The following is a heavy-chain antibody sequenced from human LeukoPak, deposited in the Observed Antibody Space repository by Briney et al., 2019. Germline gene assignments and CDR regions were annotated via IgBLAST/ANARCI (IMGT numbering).Heavy chain of an antibody. CDR2: INGGNRDT. CDR1: GYTFTNYV. D-gene: IGHD3-10*01. V-gene: IGHV1-3*01. Sequence: ASVKVSCKASGYTFTNYVVHWVRQAPGQRPEWMGWINGGNRDTKYSQNFQGRVTNTRDTSASTAYMELSSLTSEDTALYYCAREGVLLWFGESINWFDPWGQGTLVTVSS. CDR3: AREGVLLWFGESINWFDP. J-gene: IGHJ5*02.